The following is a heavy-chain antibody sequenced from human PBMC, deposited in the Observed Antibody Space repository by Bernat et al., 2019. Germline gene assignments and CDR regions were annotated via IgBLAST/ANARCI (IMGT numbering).Heavy chain of an antibody. J-gene: IGHJ4*02. CDR1: GYTFIGYY. D-gene: IGHD2-2*01. CDR3: ASRPLGYCSSTSCYAFDC. CDR2: INPDSGGT. Sequence: QVQLVQSGAEVKKPGASVKVSCKASGYTFIGYYMYWVRQAPGQGLEWMGRINPDSGGTNYAQKFQGRVTMTRDTSISTAYMELSRLRSDDTAVYYCASRPLGYCSSTSCYAFDCWGQGTLVTVSS. V-gene: IGHV1-2*06.